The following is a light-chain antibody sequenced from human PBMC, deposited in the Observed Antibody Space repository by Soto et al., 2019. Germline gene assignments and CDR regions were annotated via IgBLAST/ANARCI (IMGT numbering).Light chain of an antibody. J-gene: IGLJ1*01. CDR1: SSDVGGYNY. V-gene: IGLV2-14*01. Sequence: QSALTQPASVSGSPGQSITISCTGTSSDVGGYNYVSWYQHHPGKAPKLIIYEVSYRPSGVSDRFSASKSGNTASLTISGLQAEDEADYYCSSYTSNTTPYVFATGTKLTVL. CDR3: SSYTSNTTPYV. CDR2: EVS.